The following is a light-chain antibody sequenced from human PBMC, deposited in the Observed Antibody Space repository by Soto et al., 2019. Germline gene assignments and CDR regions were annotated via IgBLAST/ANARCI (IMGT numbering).Light chain of an antibody. CDR3: QQYGASPRT. J-gene: IGKJ1*01. CDR1: QTITSNN. CDR2: GAS. Sequence: DIVMAQSPVTLSLSPGERATLSCRASQTITSNNLAWYQQKPGQSPRLLIYGASSRATGIPDRFRGSGSGTDLTLTISRLEPEDFAVYYCQQYGASPRTFGQGTKVDIK. V-gene: IGKV3-20*01.